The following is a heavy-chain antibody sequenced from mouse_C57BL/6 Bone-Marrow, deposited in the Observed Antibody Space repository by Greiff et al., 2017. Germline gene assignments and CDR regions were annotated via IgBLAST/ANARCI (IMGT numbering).Heavy chain of an antibody. CDR1: GFTFTSYW. J-gene: IGHJ1*03. CDR3: ARVYDYDYWYFDV. D-gene: IGHD2-4*01. V-gene: IGHV1-69*01. CDR2: IDPSDSYT. Sequence: QVQLQQSGAELVMPGASVKLSCKASGFTFTSYWMHWVKLRPGQGLELIGEIDPSDSYTNYNQKFKGKSTLTVDKSSSTAYMQLSSLTSEDSAVYYCARVYDYDYWYFDVWGTGTTVTVSS.